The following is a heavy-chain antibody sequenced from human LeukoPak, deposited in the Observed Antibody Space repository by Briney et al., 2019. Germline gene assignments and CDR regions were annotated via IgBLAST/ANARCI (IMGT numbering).Heavy chain of an antibody. CDR2: INAGNGNT. CDR3: ASGVIAVAGTDAFDI. J-gene: IGHJ3*02. Sequence: ASVKVSCKASGYTSSTYTIHWVRQARGQRLEWMGWINAGNGNTKYSQKFQGRVTITRDTSASTAYMELSSLRSEDTAVYYCASGVIAVAGTDAFDIWGQGTMVTVSS. D-gene: IGHD6-19*01. V-gene: IGHV1-3*01. CDR1: GYTSSTYT.